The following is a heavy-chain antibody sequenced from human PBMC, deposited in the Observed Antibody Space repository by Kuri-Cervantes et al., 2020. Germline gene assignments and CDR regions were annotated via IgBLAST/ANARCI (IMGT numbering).Heavy chain of an antibody. CDR3: ARDSNIVVVPAAIGPGAFDI. D-gene: IGHD2-2*01. J-gene: IGHJ3*02. CDR1: GGSISSYY. CDR2: INHSGST. Sequence: SETLSLTCTVSGGSISSYYWSWIRQPPGKGLEWIGEINHSGSTNYNPSLKSRVTISVDTSKNQFSLKLSSVTAADTAVYYCARDSNIVVVPAAIGPGAFDIWGQGTMVTVSS. V-gene: IGHV4-59*01.